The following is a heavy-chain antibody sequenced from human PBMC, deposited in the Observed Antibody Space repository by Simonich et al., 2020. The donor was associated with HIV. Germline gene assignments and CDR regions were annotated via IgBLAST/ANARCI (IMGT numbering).Heavy chain of an antibody. CDR3: ARNGGGRGVYYFDY. CDR2: IIPIFGTA. Sequence: QVQLVQSGAEVKKPGSSVKVSCKASGGTFSSFAIRWVRQAPGLGLEWVGGIIPIFGTANYAQMFQGRVTITADESTSTAYMELSSLRSEDTGIYYCARNGGGRGVYYFDYWGQGTLVTVSS. J-gene: IGHJ4*02. CDR1: GGTFSSFA. D-gene: IGHD3-10*01. V-gene: IGHV1-69*13.